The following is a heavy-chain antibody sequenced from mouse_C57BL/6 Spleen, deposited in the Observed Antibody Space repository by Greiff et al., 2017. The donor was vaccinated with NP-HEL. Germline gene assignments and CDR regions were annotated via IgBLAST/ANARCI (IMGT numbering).Heavy chain of an antibody. V-gene: IGHV1-26*01. CDR1: GYTFTDYY. D-gene: IGHD2-10*01. Sequence: EVQLQQSGPELVKPGASVTISCQASGYTFTDYYMHWVQQSHGKSLEWIGDITPNNGGTSYHQKFKGQATLTVAPSSRPAYMELRSLTSEDSAVYYSARGTYYGNYGYAMDYWGQGTSVTVSS. CDR3: ARGTYYGNYGYAMDY. J-gene: IGHJ4*01. CDR2: ITPNNGGT.